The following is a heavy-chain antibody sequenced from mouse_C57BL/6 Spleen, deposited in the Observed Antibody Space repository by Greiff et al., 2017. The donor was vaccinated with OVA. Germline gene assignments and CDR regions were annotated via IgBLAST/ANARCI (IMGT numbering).Heavy chain of an antibody. Sequence: QVQLQQPGAELVKPGASVKLSCKASGYTFTSYWMHWVKQRPGRGLEWIGRIDPNSGGTKYNEKFKSKATLTVDKPSSTAYMQRSSLTSEDSAVYDCAIPYDYDVGYFGCWGKGTTLTVAS. D-gene: IGHD2-4*01. CDR2: IDPNSGGT. J-gene: IGHJ2*01. CDR3: AIPYDYDVGYFGC. CDR1: GYTFTSYW. V-gene: IGHV1-72*01.